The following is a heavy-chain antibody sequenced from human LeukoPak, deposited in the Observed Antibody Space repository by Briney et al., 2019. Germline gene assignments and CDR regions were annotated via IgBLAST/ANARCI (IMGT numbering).Heavy chain of an antibody. CDR1: GGSISSYY. CDR2: IYTSGST. CDR3: ALGPRYYDSSGYYDAFDI. D-gene: IGHD3-22*01. Sequence: SETLSLTCTVSGGSISSYYWSWIRQPAGKGLEWIGRIYTSGSTNYNPSLKSRVTTSVDTSKNQFSLKLSSVTAADTAVYYCALGPRYYDSSGYYDAFDIWGQGTMVTVSS. V-gene: IGHV4-4*07. J-gene: IGHJ3*02.